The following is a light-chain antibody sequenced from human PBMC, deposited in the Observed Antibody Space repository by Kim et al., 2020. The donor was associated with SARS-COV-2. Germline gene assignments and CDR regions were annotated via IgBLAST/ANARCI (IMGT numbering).Light chain of an antibody. CDR1: QSVSSW. CDR2: DAS. Sequence: GDRVTITCRASQSVSSWLAWYQQKPGKAPKLLIYDASSLESGVPSRFSGSGSGTEFTLTISSLQPDDFATYYCQQYNSYPWTFGQGTKVDIK. J-gene: IGKJ1*01. CDR3: QQYNSYPWT. V-gene: IGKV1-5*01.